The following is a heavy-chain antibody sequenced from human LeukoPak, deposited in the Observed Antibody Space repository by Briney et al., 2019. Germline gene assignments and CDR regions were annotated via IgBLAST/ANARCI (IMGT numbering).Heavy chain of an antibody. J-gene: IGHJ3*02. D-gene: IGHD6-13*01. CDR1: GFTVSSNY. Sequence: GSLRLSCAASGFTVSSNYMSWVRQAPGKGLEWVAVVYGSGRTYSADSVRGRFIISRDYSKDMLYLQMNGLRAEDTAVYDCARDESLGIDAFDIWGPGTMVTVSS. CDR3: ARDESLGIDAFDI. CDR2: VYGSGRT. V-gene: IGHV3-53*01.